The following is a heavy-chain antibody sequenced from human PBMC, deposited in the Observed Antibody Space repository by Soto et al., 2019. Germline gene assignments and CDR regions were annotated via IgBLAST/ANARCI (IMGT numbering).Heavy chain of an antibody. CDR3: ASRAVDAGYFDY. CDR2: IHYSGST. V-gene: IGHV4-30-4*01. Sequence: SETLSLTCTVSGGSISSGDYYWSWIRQTPGKGLEWIGYIHYSGSTYYNPSLRSRVTISVDTSKNQFSLKLSSVTAADTAVFYCASRAVDAGYFDYWGQGALVTVSS. D-gene: IGHD2-15*01. CDR1: GGSISSGDYY. J-gene: IGHJ4*02.